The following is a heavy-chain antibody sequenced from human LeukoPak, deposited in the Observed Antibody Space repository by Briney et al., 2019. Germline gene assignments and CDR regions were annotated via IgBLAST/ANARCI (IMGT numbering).Heavy chain of an antibody. CDR1: GFTSRIYA. CDR2: ISGSGGST. D-gene: IGHD5-24*01. J-gene: IGHJ4*02. V-gene: IGHV3-23*01. Sequence: GGSLRLSCAGSGFTSRIYAMSWVSQAPGKGLEWVSAISGSGGSTYYADSVKGRFTISRDNSKNTLYLQMNSLRVEDTAVYYCAKPPYGRDVYNYFDYWGQGTPVTVSS. CDR3: AKPPYGRDVYNYFDY.